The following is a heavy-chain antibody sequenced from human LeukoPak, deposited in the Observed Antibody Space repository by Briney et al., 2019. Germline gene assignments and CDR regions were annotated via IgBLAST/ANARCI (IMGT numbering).Heavy chain of an antibody. J-gene: IGHJ6*03. CDR3: ARGNIAVAEMRYYYYYMDV. CDR2: IYYSGST. Sequence: SETLSLTCTVSGGSIRSSSYYWSWIRQPPGKGLEWIGYIYYSGSTNYNPSLKSRVTISVDTSKNQFSLKLSSVTAADTAVYYCARGNIAVAEMRYYYYYMDVWGKGTTVTVSS. D-gene: IGHD6-19*01. V-gene: IGHV4-61*01. CDR1: GGSIRSSSYY.